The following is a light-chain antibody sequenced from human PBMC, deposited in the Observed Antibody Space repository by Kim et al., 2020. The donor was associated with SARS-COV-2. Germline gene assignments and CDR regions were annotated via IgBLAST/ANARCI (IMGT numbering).Light chain of an antibody. CDR1: QSISSW. V-gene: IGKV1-5*03. J-gene: IGKJ4*01. CDR2: TAS. CDR3: QQYNSS. Sequence: DIQMTQSPSTLSASVGDRVTITCRASQSISSWLAWYQQKPGKAPKLLIYTASSLESGVPSRFSGSGSGTEFTLTISSLQPDDLATYYCQQYNSSFGGGTKVDIK.